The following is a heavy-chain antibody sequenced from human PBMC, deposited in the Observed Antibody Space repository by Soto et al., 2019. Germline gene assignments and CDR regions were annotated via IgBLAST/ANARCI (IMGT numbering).Heavy chain of an antibody. Sequence: SGGSLRLSCAASGSTFTTYAMTWVRQAPGKGLKWVSTVTGSGGSAYYADSVQGRFTISRDNSKNTVYLQMNSLRADDTAIYYCAKDRTTMYDGFDIWGQGTMVTVSS. CDR1: GSTFTTYA. CDR3: AKDRTTMYDGFDI. D-gene: IGHD1-1*01. CDR2: VTGSGGSA. J-gene: IGHJ3*02. V-gene: IGHV3-23*01.